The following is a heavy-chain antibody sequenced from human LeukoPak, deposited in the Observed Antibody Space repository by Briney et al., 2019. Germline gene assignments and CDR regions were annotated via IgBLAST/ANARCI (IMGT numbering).Heavy chain of an antibody. D-gene: IGHD2-15*01. CDR3: ARLPTPPTGYYYYYYMDV. Sequence: PSETLSLTCAVYGGSFSGYYWSWIRQPPGKGLEWIGEINHSGSTNYNPSLKSRVTISVDTSKNQFSLKLSSVTAADTAVYYCARLPTPPTGYYYYYYMDVWGKGTTVTISS. V-gene: IGHV4-34*01. CDR1: GGSFSGYY. J-gene: IGHJ6*03. CDR2: INHSGST.